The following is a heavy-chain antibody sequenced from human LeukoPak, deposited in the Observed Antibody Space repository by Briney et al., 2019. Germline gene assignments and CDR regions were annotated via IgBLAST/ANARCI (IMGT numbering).Heavy chain of an antibody. Sequence: GGSLRLSCVASGFAFSDYWMHWASQAPGKGPVWVSRIFSDGTGAGYADFVKGRFTISRDNVKNTLFLQMHSLRAEDTALYYCARGRWSPGYFDLWGPGTLVTVSS. V-gene: IGHV3-74*01. CDR3: ARGRWSPGYFDL. J-gene: IGHJ4*02. CDR2: IFSDGTGA. CDR1: GFAFSDYW. D-gene: IGHD1-1*01.